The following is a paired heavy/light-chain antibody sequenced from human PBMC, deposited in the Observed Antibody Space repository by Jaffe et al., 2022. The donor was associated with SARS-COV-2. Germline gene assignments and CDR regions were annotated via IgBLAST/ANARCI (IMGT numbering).Heavy chain of an antibody. D-gene: IGHD3-22*01. J-gene: IGHJ6*02. CDR1: GSTVSGNF. CDR2: IYSGGTT. Sequence: EVQLVESGGGLVQPGGSLRLSCAVSGSTVSGNFMGWVRQAPGKGLEWVSVIYSGGTTYYAASVKGRFTISRDNSENTLYLQMNSLRPEDTALYYCARPYYYDSGAYPGSFYYYYGMDVWGQGTTVTVSS. V-gene: IGHV3-66*02. CDR3: ARPYYYDSGAYPGSFYYYYGMDV.
Light chain of an antibody. V-gene: IGLV4-60*03. Sequence: QPALTQSSSASASLGSSVRLTCSLSSGHSTYIIAWHQQQPGKAPRFLMKLEGSGSYNKGRGVPDRFSGSSSGADRYLTISNLQSEDEADYYCETWDSNAWVFGGGTKVTVL. CDR3: ETWDSNAWV. CDR1: SGHSTYI. CDR2: LEGSGSY. J-gene: IGLJ3*02.